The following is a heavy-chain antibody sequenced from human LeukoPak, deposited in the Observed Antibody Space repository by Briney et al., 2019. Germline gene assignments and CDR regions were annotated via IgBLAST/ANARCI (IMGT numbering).Heavy chain of an antibody. Sequence: GSVKVSCKASGDTFTSYDIDWVREAAGQGLEWMGWMNPNSGNTGYAQKFQGRVTMTRDTSISTAYLELNSLRSEDTAVYYCTTRYRVGDYWGQGTLVTVSS. J-gene: IGHJ4*02. CDR2: MNPNSGNT. CDR3: TTRYRVGDY. D-gene: IGHD3-9*01. CDR1: GDTFTSYD. V-gene: IGHV1-8*02.